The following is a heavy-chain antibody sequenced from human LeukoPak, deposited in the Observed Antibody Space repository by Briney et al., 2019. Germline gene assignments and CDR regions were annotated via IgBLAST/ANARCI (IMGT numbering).Heavy chain of an antibody. Sequence: GGSLRLSCAASGFTFSSYGMHWVRQAPGKGLEWVSYISSSSSYTNYADSVKGRFTISRDNAKNSLYLQMNSLRAEDTAVYYCARAVYGDYFDYWGQGTLVTVSS. V-gene: IGHV3-21*05. CDR3: ARAVYGDYFDY. D-gene: IGHD4-17*01. J-gene: IGHJ4*02. CDR1: GFTFSSYG. CDR2: ISSSSSYT.